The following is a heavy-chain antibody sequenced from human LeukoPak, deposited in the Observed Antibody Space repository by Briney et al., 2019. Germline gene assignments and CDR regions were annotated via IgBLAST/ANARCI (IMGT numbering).Heavy chain of an antibody. J-gene: IGHJ3*02. CDR1: GFTFSSYA. CDR3: ARTPSIAVLEDGFDI. D-gene: IGHD6-19*01. V-gene: IGHV3-30*04. CDR2: ISYDGSNK. Sequence: GGSLRLSCAASGFTFSSYAMHWVRQAPGKGLEWVAVISYDGSNKYYADSVKGRFTISRDNAKNSLYLQMNSLRQEDTAVYYCARTPSIAVLEDGFDIWGQGTMVTVSS.